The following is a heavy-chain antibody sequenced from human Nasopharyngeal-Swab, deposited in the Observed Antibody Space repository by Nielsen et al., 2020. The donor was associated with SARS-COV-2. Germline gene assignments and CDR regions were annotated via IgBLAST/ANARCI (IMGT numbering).Heavy chain of an antibody. CDR2: VTGNGMNT. Sequence: GESLKISCAASGFTFSSYAMNWVRQAPGKGLEWVSIVTGNGMNTYYADSVKGRFTISRDNSKNTLYLQMNSLRAEDTAMYYCHLSSGYDGYINYWGQGTLVTVSS. CDR1: GFTFSSYA. D-gene: IGHD3-22*01. V-gene: IGHV3-23*01. CDR3: HLSSGYDGYINY. J-gene: IGHJ4*02.